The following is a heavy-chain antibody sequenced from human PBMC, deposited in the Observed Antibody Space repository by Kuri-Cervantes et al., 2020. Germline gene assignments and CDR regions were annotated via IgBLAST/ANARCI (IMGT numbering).Heavy chain of an antibody. Sequence: LSLTCAASGFTFSSYGMHWVRQAPGKGLEWVAVISYDGSNKYYADSVKGRFTISRDNSKNTLYLQMNSLRAEDTAVYYCAKEEVGSGWPYYYYYYGMDVWCQGTTVTVSS. D-gene: IGHD6-19*01. CDR3: AKEEVGSGWPYYYYYYGMDV. V-gene: IGHV3-30*18. J-gene: IGHJ6*02. CDR1: GFTFSSYG. CDR2: ISYDGSNK.